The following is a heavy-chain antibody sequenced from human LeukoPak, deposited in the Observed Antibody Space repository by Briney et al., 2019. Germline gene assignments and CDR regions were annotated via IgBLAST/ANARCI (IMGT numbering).Heavy chain of an antibody. CDR1: GFTFRNYG. J-gene: IGHJ4*02. CDR3: AAIRNCGGDYYYFDY. V-gene: IGHV3-33*01. D-gene: IGHD2-21*02. CDR2: IWYDGSNK. Sequence: GSLRLSCAASGFTFRNYGMHWVRQAPGKGLEWVAVIWYDGSNKYYPDSVKGRFTISRDNSKNTLYLQMNSLRAEDTAVYYCAAIRNCGGDYYYFDYWGQGTLVTVSS.